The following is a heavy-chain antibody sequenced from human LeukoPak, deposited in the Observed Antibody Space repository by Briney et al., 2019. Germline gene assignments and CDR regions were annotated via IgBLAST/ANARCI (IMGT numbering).Heavy chain of an antibody. Sequence: GGSLRLSCAASGLTVSTNYMSWVRQAPGKGLEWVSLIYSGGSTSYAASVKGRFPISRDNSKNTLYLQMNSLRAEDTAVYYCARDLLHRGYAFDIWGRGTMVTVSS. V-gene: IGHV3-53*01. J-gene: IGHJ3*02. D-gene: IGHD3-22*01. CDR1: GLTVSTNY. CDR3: ARDLLHRGYAFDI. CDR2: IYSGGST.